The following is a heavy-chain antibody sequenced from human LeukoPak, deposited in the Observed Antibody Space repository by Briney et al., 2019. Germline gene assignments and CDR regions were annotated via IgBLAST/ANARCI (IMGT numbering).Heavy chain of an antibody. V-gene: IGHV1-18*01. D-gene: IGHD3-10*02. Sequence: WASVKVSCKASGYTFTSYGISWVRQAPGQGLEWMGWISAYNGNTNYAQKLQGRVTMTTDTSTSTAYMELRSLRSDDTAVYYCALGVSSGSYYNKLPYFDYWGQGTLVTVSS. J-gene: IGHJ4*02. CDR3: ALGVSSGSYYNKLPYFDY. CDR1: GYTFTSYG. CDR2: ISAYNGNT.